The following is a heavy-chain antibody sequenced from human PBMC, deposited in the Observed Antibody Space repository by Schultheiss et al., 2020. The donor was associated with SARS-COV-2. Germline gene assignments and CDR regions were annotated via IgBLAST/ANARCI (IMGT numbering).Heavy chain of an antibody. J-gene: IGHJ4*02. Sequence: GSLRLSCIVSGGSISSYYWSWIRQPPGKGLEWIGYIYYSGSTNYNPSLKSRVTISVDTSKNQFSLKLSSVTAADTAVYYCARDVASTTGTTYFDYWGQGTLVTVS. CDR3: ARDVASTTGTTYFDY. CDR1: GGSISSYY. CDR2: IYYSGST. D-gene: IGHD1-1*01. V-gene: IGHV4-59*01.